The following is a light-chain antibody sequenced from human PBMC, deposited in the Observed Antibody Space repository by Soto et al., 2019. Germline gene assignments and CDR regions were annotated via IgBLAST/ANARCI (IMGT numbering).Light chain of an antibody. CDR3: CSYAGNRIFI. J-gene: IGLJ2*01. V-gene: IGLV2-23*01. CDR2: ENI. Sequence: QSVLTQPASVSGSPGQSITISCIGTSSDVGAYDLVSWYQQHPGTVPRLIIYENIRRPSTITSRFSGSKSGNTASLTISGLRAEDEATYHCCSYAGNRIFIFGGGTKVTVL. CDR1: SSDVGAYDL.